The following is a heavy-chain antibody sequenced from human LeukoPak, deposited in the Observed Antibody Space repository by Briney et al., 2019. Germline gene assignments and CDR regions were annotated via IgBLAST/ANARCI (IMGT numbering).Heavy chain of an antibody. Sequence: GGSLRLSCAASGFTFSSYAMSWVRQAPGKGLEWVSAISGSGGSTYYADSVKGRFTISRDNSKNTLYLQMNSLRAEDTAVYYCAKPHRDGYIVGYSDYWGQGTLVTVSS. CDR2: ISGSGGST. CDR1: GFTFSSYA. CDR3: AKPHRDGYIVGYSDY. V-gene: IGHV3-23*01. D-gene: IGHD5-24*01. J-gene: IGHJ4*02.